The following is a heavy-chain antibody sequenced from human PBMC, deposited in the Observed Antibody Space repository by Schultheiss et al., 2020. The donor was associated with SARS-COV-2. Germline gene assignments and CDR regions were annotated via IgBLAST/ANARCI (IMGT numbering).Heavy chain of an antibody. CDR3: EREYVDPDDSSGYYFDY. V-gene: IGHV4-31*03. Sequence: SQTLSLTCTVSGGSISSGGYYWSWIRQHPGKGLEWIGYIYYSGSTYYNPSLKSRVTISVDTSKNQFSLKLSSVTAADTAVYYCEREYVDPDDSSGYYFDYWGQGTLVTVSS. J-gene: IGHJ4*02. D-gene: IGHD3-22*01. CDR1: GGSISSGGYY. CDR2: IYYSGST.